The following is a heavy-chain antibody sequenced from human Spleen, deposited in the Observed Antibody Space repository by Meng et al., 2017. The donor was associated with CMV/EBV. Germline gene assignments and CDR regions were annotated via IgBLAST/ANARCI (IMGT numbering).Heavy chain of an antibody. V-gene: IGHV6-1*01. J-gene: IGHJ5*02. Sequence: SETLSLTCAISGDSVSSNSAAWNWIRQSPSRGLEWLGRTYYRSKWYNDYAVSVKSRVTVNPETSKNQFSLQLNSVTPEDTAVYYCARQHGPREDWFDPWGQGTQVTVSS. CDR2: TYYRSKWYN. CDR3: ARQHGPREDWFDP. D-gene: IGHD2-21*01. CDR1: GDSVSSNSAA.